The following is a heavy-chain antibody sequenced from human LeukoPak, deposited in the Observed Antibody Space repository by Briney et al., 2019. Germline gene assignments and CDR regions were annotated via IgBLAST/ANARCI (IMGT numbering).Heavy chain of an antibody. D-gene: IGHD1-26*01. CDR1: GFTFSSYA. Sequence: PGGSLSLSCAASGFTFSSYAMHWVRRAPGKGLEGVADISYDGSNRYYVDSVNGRFTSSRDNSKNKLYLQMNSLRTEDTAVYYCAKGLVGATIADYYFDYGGQGTVVSVSS. V-gene: IGHV3-30*04. CDR3: AKGLVGATIADYYFDY. CDR2: ISYDGSNR. J-gene: IGHJ4*02.